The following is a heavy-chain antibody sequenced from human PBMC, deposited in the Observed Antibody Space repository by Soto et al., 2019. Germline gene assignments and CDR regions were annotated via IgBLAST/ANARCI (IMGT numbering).Heavy chain of an antibody. Sequence: ASVKVSCKASGYTFTSYGISWVRQAPGQGLEWMGWNSAYNGNTNYAQKLQGRVTMTTDTSTSTAYMELRSLRSDDTAVYYCARLYCSSTSCYAGGPRRFDPWGQGTLVTV. V-gene: IGHV1-18*01. J-gene: IGHJ5*02. CDR1: GYTFTSYG. CDR3: ARLYCSSTSCYAGGPRRFDP. D-gene: IGHD2-2*01. CDR2: NSAYNGNT.